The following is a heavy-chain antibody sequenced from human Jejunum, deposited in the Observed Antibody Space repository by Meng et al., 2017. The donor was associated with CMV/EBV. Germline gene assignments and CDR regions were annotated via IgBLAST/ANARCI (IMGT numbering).Heavy chain of an antibody. CDR1: VGSFNNYY. V-gene: IGHV4-4*07. CDR2: FYSSDTY. Sequence: LVLVTPSETLSSPVHVLVGSFNNYYWIWIRQSDGNVLDWIGRFYSSDTYNYHPSLDSRVTMPLDTSKNQFSLNLRSVTAADTATYYCARGPGASTREGFDYWGLGTLVTVSS. D-gene: IGHD1-26*01. J-gene: IGHJ4*02. CDR3: ARGPGASTREGFDY.